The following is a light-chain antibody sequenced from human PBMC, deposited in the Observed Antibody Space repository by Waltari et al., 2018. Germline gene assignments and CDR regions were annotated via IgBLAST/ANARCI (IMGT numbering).Light chain of an antibody. V-gene: IGLV1-44*01. J-gene: IGLJ2*01. CDR3: STWDDSLNGPV. CDR2: PIM. CDR1: ISNVGTNN. Sequence: QSVLTQPPSASGTPGQRVTISCSGSISNVGTNNVIWYHQLPGTAPHLRTFPIMRRPAGVPALFSGSMSGTSASLAISGLQSEDEADYYCSTWDDSLNGPVFGGGTKLTVL.